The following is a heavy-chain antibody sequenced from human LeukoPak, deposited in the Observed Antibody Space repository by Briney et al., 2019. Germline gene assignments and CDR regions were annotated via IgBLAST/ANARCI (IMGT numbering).Heavy chain of an antibody. V-gene: IGHV1-18*01. CDR3: ARDPDPYSSGWYGY. J-gene: IGHJ4*02. CDR2: ISAYNGNT. CDR1: GYTFTSYG. D-gene: IGHD6-19*01. Sequence: ASVKVSYKASGYTFTSYGISWVRQAPGQGLEWMGWISAYNGNTNYAQKLQGRVTMTTDTSTSTAYMELRSLRSDDTAVYYCARDPDPYSSGWYGYWGQGTLVAVSS.